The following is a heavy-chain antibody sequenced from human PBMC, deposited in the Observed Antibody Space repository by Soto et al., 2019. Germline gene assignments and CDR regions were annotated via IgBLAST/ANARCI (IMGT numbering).Heavy chain of an antibody. CDR2: ISASGYVI. Sequence: EVRLEESGGDLVQPGGSLRLSCSASGFTISNYEMNWVRQAPGKGLEWVSYISASGYVIYYADSVKGRFSISRDNANNSVSLQMNSLRAEDTAVYFCARDGYSSSWYANAFDLWGQGTMVSVSS. J-gene: IGHJ3*01. V-gene: IGHV3-48*03. D-gene: IGHD6-13*01. CDR1: GFTISNYE. CDR3: ARDGYSSSWYANAFDL.